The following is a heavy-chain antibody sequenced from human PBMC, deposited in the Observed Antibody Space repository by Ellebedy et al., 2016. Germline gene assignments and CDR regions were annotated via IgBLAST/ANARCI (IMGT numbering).Heavy chain of an antibody. CDR2: IYLDDSDT. CDR3: ARVDILTGYYSLWDY. Sequence: GESLKISXQVSESKFTNFWIAWVRQMPGKGLEWMGSIYLDDSDTRYSPSFQGQVTISADKSISTAYLQWSSLKASDTAMYYCARVDILTGYYSLWDYWGQGTLVTVSS. D-gene: IGHD3-9*01. V-gene: IGHV5-51*01. J-gene: IGHJ4*02. CDR1: ESKFTNFW.